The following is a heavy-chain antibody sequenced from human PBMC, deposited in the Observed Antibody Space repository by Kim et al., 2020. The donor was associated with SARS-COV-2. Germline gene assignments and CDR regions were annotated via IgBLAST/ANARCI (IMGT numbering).Heavy chain of an antibody. J-gene: IGHJ4*02. CDR1: GGSMNNYF. V-gene: IGHV4-59*01. CDR2: ISYIGST. D-gene: IGHD5-18*01. Sequence: SETLSLTCTVSGGSMNNYFWNWIRQPPGKGLEWIGYISYIGSTDYNPSLKSRVTISVDTSKNQFSLKLSAVTAADTAVYYCARERAMVTDYWGQGTLVA. CDR3: ARERAMVTDY.